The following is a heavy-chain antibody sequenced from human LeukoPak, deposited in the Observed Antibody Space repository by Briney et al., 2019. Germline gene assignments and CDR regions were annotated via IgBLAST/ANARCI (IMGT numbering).Heavy chain of an antibody. CDR2: IYSGGST. V-gene: IGHV3-53*01. J-gene: IGHJ4*02. Sequence: GGSLRLSCAASGFTLSSNYMSWGRQAPGKGLEWVSDIYSGGSTYYADSVKGRFSISRDSSKNTLYLQMNSLRAEDTAVYYCARGQGHDFWSGTMGYYFDYWGQGTLVTVSS. CDR3: ARGQGHDFWSGTMGYYFDY. D-gene: IGHD3-3*01. CDR1: GFTLSSNY.